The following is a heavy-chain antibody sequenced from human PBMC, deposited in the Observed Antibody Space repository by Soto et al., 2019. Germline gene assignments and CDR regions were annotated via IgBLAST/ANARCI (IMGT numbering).Heavy chain of an antibody. J-gene: IGHJ6*02. CDR2: ISHDGSNK. CDR3: ANDDSNRWYNYYAMDV. D-gene: IGHD3-22*01. V-gene: IGHV3-30*18. CDR1: GFTFYKYG. Sequence: QVQLVESGGGVVQPGRSLRLSCAASGFTFYKYGMHWVRQAPGKGLEWVALISHDGSNKYYVDSVKGRFTIARDNSQNTVFLQMNSLSPEDTALYFCANDDSNRWYNYYAMDVWGQGTTVTVSS.